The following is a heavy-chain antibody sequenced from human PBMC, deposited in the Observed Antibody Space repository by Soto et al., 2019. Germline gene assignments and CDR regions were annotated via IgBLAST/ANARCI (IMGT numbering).Heavy chain of an antibody. D-gene: IGHD7-27*01. CDR1: AGSIRSGDYY. J-gene: IGHJ4*02. CDR3: AGELGTFYFDH. Sequence: SETLSLACTVSAGSIRSGDYYWTWIRQPPGKGLEWIGYIDHSGSAYYNPSLKSRATISIDTSNNQFSLKMTSVTAADTAVYYCAGELGTFYFDHWGQGTLVTVSS. V-gene: IGHV4-30-4*01. CDR2: IDHSGSA.